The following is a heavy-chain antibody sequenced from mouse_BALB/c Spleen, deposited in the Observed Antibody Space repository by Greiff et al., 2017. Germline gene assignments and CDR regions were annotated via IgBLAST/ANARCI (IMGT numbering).Heavy chain of an antibody. CDR1: GFTFSDYY. CDR2: ISDGGSYT. CDR3: ARGTYYSYYAMDY. Sequence: EVKLVESGGGLVKPGGSLKLSCAASGFTFSDYYMYWVRQTPEKRLEWVATISDGGSYTYYPDSVKGRFTISRDNAKNNLYLQMSSLKSEDTAMYYCARGTYYSYYAMDYWGQGTSVTVSS. J-gene: IGHJ4*01. D-gene: IGHD2-10*01. V-gene: IGHV5-4*02.